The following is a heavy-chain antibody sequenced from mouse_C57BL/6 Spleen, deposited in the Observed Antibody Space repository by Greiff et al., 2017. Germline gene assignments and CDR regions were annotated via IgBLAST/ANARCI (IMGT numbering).Heavy chain of an antibody. D-gene: IGHD1-1*01. V-gene: IGHV2-4*01. Sequence: VKLVESGPGLVQPSQSLSITCTVSGFSLTSYGVHWVRQPPGKGLEWLGVIWSGGSTDYNAAFISRLSISKDNSKSQVFFKMNSLQADDTAIYYSAKNFITTVVAGYYAMDYWGQGTSVTVSS. J-gene: IGHJ4*01. CDR1: GFSLTSYG. CDR3: AKNFITTVVAGYYAMDY. CDR2: IWSGGST.